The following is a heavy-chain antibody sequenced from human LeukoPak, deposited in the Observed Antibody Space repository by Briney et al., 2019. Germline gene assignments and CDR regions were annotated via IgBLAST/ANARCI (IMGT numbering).Heavy chain of an antibody. V-gene: IGHV3-21*01. CDR1: GFTFSSYS. CDR3: ARSYYYGSPLYYYMDV. CDR2: ISSSSSYI. J-gene: IGHJ6*03. D-gene: IGHD3-10*01. Sequence: GGSLRLSCAASGFTFSSYSMNWVRQAPGKGLEWVSSISSSSSYIYYADSVKGRFTISRDNAKNSLYLQMNSLRAEDTAVYYCARSYYYGSPLYYYMDVWGKGTTVTVSS.